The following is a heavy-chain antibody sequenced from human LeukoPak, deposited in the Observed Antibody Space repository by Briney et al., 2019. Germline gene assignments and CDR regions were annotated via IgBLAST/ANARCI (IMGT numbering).Heavy chain of an antibody. D-gene: IGHD2-2*01. Sequence: PGGSLRLSCSASKFRFSDYGMHWVRQAPGKGLEWVAFIRFDGTKTNYAESVRGRFTISRDNAKNSLYLQMNSLRAEDTAVYYCARNLPAADYWGQGTLVTVSS. J-gene: IGHJ4*02. CDR2: IRFDGTKT. V-gene: IGHV3-30*02. CDR1: KFRFSDYG. CDR3: ARNLPAADY.